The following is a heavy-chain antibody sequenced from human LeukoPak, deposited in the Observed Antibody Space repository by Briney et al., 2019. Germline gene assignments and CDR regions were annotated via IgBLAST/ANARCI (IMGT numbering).Heavy chain of an antibody. CDR2: IKLKTHGATT. Sequence: PGASLRLSCAASGYTFSNACMSWVRKAPGKAPEWVGRIKLKTHGATTDHAATAKRTFTTASEYSKDTLQLHPYSPHTPTNTNHNPSLKSRVTISVDTSKNQLSLKLSPVTAADTAVYYCARDSRYSDNSGYYYSHYYMDVWGKGTTVTVS. CDR1: GYTFSNAC. V-gene: IGHV3-15*01. D-gene: IGHD2-2*01. J-gene: IGHJ6*03. CDR3: SLKSRVTISVDTSKNQLSLKLSPVTAADTAVYYCARDSRYSDNSGYYYSHYYMDV.